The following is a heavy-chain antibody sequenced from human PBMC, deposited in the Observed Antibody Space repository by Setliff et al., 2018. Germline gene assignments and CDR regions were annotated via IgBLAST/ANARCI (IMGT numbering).Heavy chain of an antibody. D-gene: IGHD5-18*01. CDR2: VDPSGGYT. CDR1: GYIFTKYY. J-gene: IGHJ4*02. CDR3: ARAPLESGYNYGQGHYFDY. V-gene: IGHV1-46*01. Sequence: GASVKVSCKASGYIFTKYYMHWVRQAPGQGLEWMGIVDPSGGYTNSAQKFQGRVTMTRDTSTSTVYMELSSLRSEDTAVYYCARAPLESGYNYGQGHYFDYWGQGTLVTVSS.